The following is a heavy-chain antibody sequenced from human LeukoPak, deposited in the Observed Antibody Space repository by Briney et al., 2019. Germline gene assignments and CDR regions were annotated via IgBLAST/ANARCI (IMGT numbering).Heavy chain of an antibody. CDR2: IYYSGST. D-gene: IGHD4-23*01. V-gene: IGHV4-61*08. CDR3: ARGRRIRAVGHLRWVGFDY. J-gene: IGHJ4*02. Sequence: SQTLSLTCTVSGGSISSGGYYWSWIRQPPGKGLEWIGYIYYSGSTNYNPSLKSRVTISVDTSKNQFSLKLSSVTAADTAVYYCARGRRIRAVGHLRWVGFDYWGQGTLVTVSS. CDR1: GGSISSGGYY.